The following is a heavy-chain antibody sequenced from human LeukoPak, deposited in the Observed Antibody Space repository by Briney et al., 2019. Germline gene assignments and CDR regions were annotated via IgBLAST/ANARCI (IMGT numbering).Heavy chain of an antibody. D-gene: IGHD6-19*01. CDR1: GYSISSGYY. Sequence: SETLSLTCTVSGYSISSGYYWGWIRQPPGKGLEWIGSIYHSGSTYYNPSLKSRVTISVDTSKNQFSLKLSSVTAADTAVYNCARGGRISGLYYFDYWGQGTLVTVSS. V-gene: IGHV4-38-2*02. J-gene: IGHJ4*02. CDR2: IYHSGST. CDR3: ARGGRISGLYYFDY.